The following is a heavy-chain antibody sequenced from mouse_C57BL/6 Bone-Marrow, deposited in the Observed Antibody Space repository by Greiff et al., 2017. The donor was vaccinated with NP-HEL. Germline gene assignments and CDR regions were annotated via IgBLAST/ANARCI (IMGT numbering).Heavy chain of an antibody. D-gene: IGHD1-1*01. CDR3: AIEGCYYYGSSSYAMDY. V-gene: IGHV1-74*01. CDR1: GYTFTSYW. J-gene: IGHJ4*01. CDR2: IHPSDSDT. Sequence: VQLQQPGAELVRPGASVKVSCKASGYTFTSYWMHWVKQRPGQGLEWIGRIHPSDSDTNYNQKFKGKATLTVDKSSSTAYMQLSSLTSEDSAVYYCAIEGCYYYGSSSYAMDYWGQGTSVTVSS.